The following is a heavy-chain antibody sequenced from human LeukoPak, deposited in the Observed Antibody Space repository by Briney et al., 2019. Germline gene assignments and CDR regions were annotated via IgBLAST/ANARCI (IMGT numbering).Heavy chain of an antibody. Sequence: KPGGSLRLSCAASGFTFSSYSMNWVRPAPGKGLEWVSSISSSSSYIYYADSVKGRFTISRDNAKNSLYLQMNSLRAEDTAVYYCASGADILTGYWTPFDYWGQGTLVTVSS. J-gene: IGHJ4*02. CDR1: GFTFSSYS. D-gene: IGHD3-9*01. V-gene: IGHV3-21*01. CDR2: ISSSSSYI. CDR3: ASGADILTGYWTPFDY.